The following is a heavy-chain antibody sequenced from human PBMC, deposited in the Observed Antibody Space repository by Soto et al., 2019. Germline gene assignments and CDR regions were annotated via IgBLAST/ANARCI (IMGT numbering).Heavy chain of an antibody. CDR3: ARGRGDDFWSGYYRSPYYYYYGMDV. D-gene: IGHD3-3*01. J-gene: IGHJ6*02. Sequence: SETLSLTCAVYGGSFRGYYCSWIRQPPGKGLEWIGEINHSGSTNYNPSLKSRVTISVDTSKNQFSLKLSSVTAADTAVYYCARGRGDDFWSGYYRSPYYYYYGMDVWGQGTTVTVSS. CDR2: INHSGST. CDR1: GGSFRGYY. V-gene: IGHV4-34*01.